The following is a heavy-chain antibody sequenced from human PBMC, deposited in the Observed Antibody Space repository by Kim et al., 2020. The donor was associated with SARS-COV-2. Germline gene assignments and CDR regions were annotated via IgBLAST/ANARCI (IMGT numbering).Heavy chain of an antibody. CDR1: GFTFNNAW. J-gene: IGHJ4*02. D-gene: IGHD3-10*01. CDR2: IKSKTDGGTR. V-gene: IGHV3-15*01. CDR3: VTERGNY. Sequence: GGSLRLSCAASGFTFNNAWMSWVRQAPGKGLEWVGHIKSKTDGGTRDYAAPVKGRFTISRDDSKNTLYLQMNNLKTEDTAVYYCVTERGNYWGQGTLVTV.